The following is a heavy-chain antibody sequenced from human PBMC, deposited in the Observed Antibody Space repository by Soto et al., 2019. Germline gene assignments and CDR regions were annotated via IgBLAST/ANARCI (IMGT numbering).Heavy chain of an antibody. CDR1: GYSFTTNG. D-gene: IGHD2-2*03. J-gene: IGHJ3*02. V-gene: IGHV1-18*04. Sequence: QVQLVQSGAEVKKPGASVKVSCKAFGYSFTTNGISWVRQAPGQGLEWMGWISADTGNTNYAQKFQGRVTMTRDTSTSTVYMEMRSLRSEDTAVYFCARDRAHGLDIWGQGTIVSVS. CDR2: ISADTGNT. CDR3: ARDRAHGLDI.